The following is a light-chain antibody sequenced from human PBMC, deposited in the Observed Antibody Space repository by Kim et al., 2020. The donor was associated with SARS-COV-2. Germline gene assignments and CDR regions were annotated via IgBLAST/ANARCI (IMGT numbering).Light chain of an antibody. CDR3: QHLYNYPWT. CDR2: AAS. J-gene: IGKJ1*01. Sequence: IQLTQSPSSLSASVGDRVTITCRASQGISSSLAWYQHRPGKAPKLLIYAASTLQSGVPSRFSGSGSGTDFTLTISSLQPEDFATYYCQHLYNYPWTFGQGTKVDIK. CDR1: QGISSS. V-gene: IGKV1-9*01.